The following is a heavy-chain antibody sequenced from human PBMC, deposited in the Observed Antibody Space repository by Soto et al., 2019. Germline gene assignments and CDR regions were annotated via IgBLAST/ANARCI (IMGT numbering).Heavy chain of an antibody. CDR3: ARGRFNAFGI. J-gene: IGHJ3*02. D-gene: IGHD3-3*01. V-gene: IGHV6-1*01. CDR1: GASVSSNSVA. CDR2: TYYRSKWYN. Sequence: QVQLQQSGPGLVKPSQTLSLTCAISGASVSSNSVAWNWIRQSPSRGLEWLARTYYRSKWYNDCGVTVPGRITINPDTSKNQFSLQLNSVTPEHTAVYFCARGRFNAFGIWGQGKMVTVSS.